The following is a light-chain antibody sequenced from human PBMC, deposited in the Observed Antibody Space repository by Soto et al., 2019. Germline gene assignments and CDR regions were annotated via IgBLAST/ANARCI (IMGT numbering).Light chain of an antibody. J-gene: IGLJ1*01. Sequence: QSALTQPVSVSGSPGQSITISCTGTSSDVGGYNFVSWSQQHPGKAPKLMIYEVSNRPSGVSYRFSGSKSGNTASLTISGLQAEDEADYYCSSYTSSTTLPYVFGTGTKVTVL. CDR1: SSDVGGYNF. CDR2: EVS. CDR3: SSYTSSTTLPYV. V-gene: IGLV2-14*01.